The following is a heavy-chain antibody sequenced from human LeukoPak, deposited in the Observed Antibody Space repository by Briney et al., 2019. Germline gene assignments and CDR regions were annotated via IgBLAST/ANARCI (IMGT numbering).Heavy chain of an antibody. CDR2: ISYDGSNK. D-gene: IGHD5-18*01. Sequence: GGSLRLSCAASGFTFSSYGMHWVRQAPGKGLEWVAVISYDGSNKYYADSVKGRFTISRDNSKNTLYLQMNSLRAEDTAVYYCAKSGSAPGYSYGYPDYWGQGTLVTVSS. CDR3: AKSGSAPGYSYGYPDY. J-gene: IGHJ4*02. CDR1: GFTFSSYG. V-gene: IGHV3-30*18.